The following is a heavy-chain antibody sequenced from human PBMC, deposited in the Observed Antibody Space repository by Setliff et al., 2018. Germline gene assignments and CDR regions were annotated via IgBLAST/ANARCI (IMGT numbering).Heavy chain of an antibody. D-gene: IGHD5-12*01. J-gene: IGHJ4*02. CDR1: GGTFSYYY. V-gene: IGHV4-34*08. Sequence: SETLSLTCAASGGTFSYYYWTWIRQPPGKGLEWIATISSRGATNYNSSLKSRVTLSRDVAKRQFALNLRSVTAVDTAVYYCAREGRWDYNYPIYWGQGILVTVSS. CDR3: AREGRWDYNYPIY. CDR2: ISSRGAT.